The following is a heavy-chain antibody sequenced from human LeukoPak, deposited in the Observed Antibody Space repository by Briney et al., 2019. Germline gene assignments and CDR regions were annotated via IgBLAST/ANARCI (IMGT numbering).Heavy chain of an antibody. Sequence: GSLRLSCAASGFTFRDYHMTWIRQPPGKGLEWIGYIYYSGSTNYNPSLKSRVTISVDTSKNQFSLKLSSVTAADTAVYYCARGPQYYDFWSGYPDSWFDPWGQGTLVTVSS. CDR1: GFTFRDYH. CDR2: IYYSGST. V-gene: IGHV4-59*08. D-gene: IGHD3-3*01. J-gene: IGHJ5*02. CDR3: ARGPQYYDFWSGYPDSWFDP.